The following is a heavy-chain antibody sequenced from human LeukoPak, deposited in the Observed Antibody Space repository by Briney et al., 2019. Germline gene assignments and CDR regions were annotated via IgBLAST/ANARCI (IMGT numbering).Heavy chain of an antibody. J-gene: IGHJ3*02. Sequence: SETLSLTCTVSGGSISSYYWSWIRQPPGKGLEWIGYINDSGSTNYNPSLKSRVTMSVHTSKNQFSLRLSSVTAADTAVYYCARGLHTRSSGRRFDVFEIWGQGTMVSVSS. V-gene: IGHV4-59*01. CDR1: GGSISSYY. D-gene: IGHD3-3*01. CDR2: INDSGST. CDR3: ARGLHTRSSGRRFDVFEI.